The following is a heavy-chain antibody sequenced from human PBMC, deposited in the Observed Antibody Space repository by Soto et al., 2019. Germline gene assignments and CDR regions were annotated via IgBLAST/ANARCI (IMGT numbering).Heavy chain of an antibody. J-gene: IGHJ4*02. CDR3: GSWYDEDFDY. V-gene: IGHV4-4*02. CDR2: IYHSGST. CDR1: GGSISSSNW. Sequence: PSETLSLTCAVSGGSISSSNWWSWVRQPPGKGLEWIGEIYHSGSTNYNPSLKSRVTISEDKSKNQFSLKLSSVTAADTAVYYCGSWYDEDFDYWGQGALVAVSS. D-gene: IGHD6-13*01.